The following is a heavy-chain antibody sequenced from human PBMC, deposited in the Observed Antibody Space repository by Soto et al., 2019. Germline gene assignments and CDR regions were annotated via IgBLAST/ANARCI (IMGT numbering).Heavy chain of an antibody. J-gene: IGHJ4*02. CDR2: ISSTSRYI. Sequence: EVQLVESGGGLVKPGGSLRLSCAASGFTFSSYSMNWVRQAPGKGLEWVSSISSTSRYIYYADSVKGRFTISRDNAKNSLYLQMNSLRAEDTAVYYCARLGSSDSSGYYCYWGQGTLVTVSS. CDR3: ARLGSSDSSGYYCY. CDR1: GFTFSSYS. D-gene: IGHD3-22*01. V-gene: IGHV3-21*01.